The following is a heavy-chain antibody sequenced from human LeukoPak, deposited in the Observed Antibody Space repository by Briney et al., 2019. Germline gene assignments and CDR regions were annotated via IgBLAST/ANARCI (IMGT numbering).Heavy chain of an antibody. D-gene: IGHD3-22*01. J-gene: IGHJ5*01. CDR2: MCGTAGCT. CDR1: GFTFYMYA. V-gene: IGHV3-23*01. CDR3: AKDRPNFYENSGRYYRRNGDS. Sequence: PSGGSLRLSCQASGFTFYMYAMSWVRQAPGKGLEWVASMCGTAGCTFYPDSVKGRFTISRDNSKNILYLQMNSLRAEDTAIYYCAKDRPNFYENSGRYYRRNGDSWGQGTLVTVSS.